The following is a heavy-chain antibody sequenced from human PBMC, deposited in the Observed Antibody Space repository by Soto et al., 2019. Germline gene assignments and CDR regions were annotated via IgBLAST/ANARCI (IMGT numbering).Heavy chain of an antibody. CDR1: GFSLSTSAVG. V-gene: IGHV2-5*01. CDR3: AHISYYYGMDV. Sequence: GPLQVTPKQTLSLTCTFSGFSLSTSAVGVGWFRRPTGKALEWLALIYWNEDKRYSPSLKSRLTITKDTSKKQVVLTMTNMDPVDTATHYCAHISYYYGMDVWGQGTTVTVSS. J-gene: IGHJ6*02. CDR2: IYWNEDK.